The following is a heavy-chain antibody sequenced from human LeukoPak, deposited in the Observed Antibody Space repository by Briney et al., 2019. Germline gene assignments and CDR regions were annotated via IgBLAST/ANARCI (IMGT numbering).Heavy chain of an antibody. V-gene: IGHV3-30*18. CDR3: AKDTVTDSGSWFDP. CDR2: ISYDGSNK. CDR1: GFTFSSYG. D-gene: IGHD4-17*01. J-gene: IGHJ5*02. Sequence: QTGGSLRLSCAASGFTFSSYGMHWVRQAPGKGLEWVAVISYDGSNKYYADSVKGRFTISRDNSKNTLYLQMNRLRAEDTAVYYCAKDTVTDSGSWFDPWGQGTLVTVSS.